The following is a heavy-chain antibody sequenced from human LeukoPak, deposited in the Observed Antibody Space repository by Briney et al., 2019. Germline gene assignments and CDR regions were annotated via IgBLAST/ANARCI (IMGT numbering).Heavy chain of an antibody. D-gene: IGHD2-21*02. CDR3: ASFVAVSASANY. J-gene: IGHJ4*02. Sequence: AETLSLTCTVSVGSISSSTYYWGWIRQPPGKGLEWIGSIYYDGKTYYNPSLKRRVTIYVDTSKNQFSLKLSSVTAADTAVYYCASFVAVSASANYWGQGTLVTVSS. CDR1: VGSISSSTYY. CDR2: IYYDGKT. V-gene: IGHV4-39*01.